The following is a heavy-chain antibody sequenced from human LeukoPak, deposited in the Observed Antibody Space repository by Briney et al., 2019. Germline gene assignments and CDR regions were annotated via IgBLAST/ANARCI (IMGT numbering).Heavy chain of an antibody. V-gene: IGHV1-2*02. Sequence: GASVKVSCKASGYTFTGYYMHWVRQAPGQGLEWMGWINPNSGGTNYAQKFQGRVAMTRNTSISTAYMELSSLRSEDTAVYYCARGGTAKSYDSGSYYIGWFDPWGQGTLVTVSS. CDR1: GYTFTGYY. D-gene: IGHD3-10*01. CDR3: ARGGTAKSYDSGSYYIGWFDP. J-gene: IGHJ5*02. CDR2: INPNSGGT.